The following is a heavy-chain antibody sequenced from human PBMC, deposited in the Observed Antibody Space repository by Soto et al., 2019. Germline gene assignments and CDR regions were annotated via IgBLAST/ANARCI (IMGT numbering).Heavy chain of an antibody. D-gene: IGHD3-3*01. CDR1: GFTFSSYA. J-gene: IGHJ6*03. V-gene: IGHV3-23*01. Sequence: GGSLRLSCAASGFTFSSYAMSWVRQAPGKGLEWVSAISGSGGSTYYADSVKGRFTISRDNSKNTLYLQMNSLRAEDTAVYYCAKVGYDFWSGYSPDYYYYYMDVWGKGTTVTVSS. CDR3: AKVGYDFWSGYSPDYYYYYMDV. CDR2: ISGSGGST.